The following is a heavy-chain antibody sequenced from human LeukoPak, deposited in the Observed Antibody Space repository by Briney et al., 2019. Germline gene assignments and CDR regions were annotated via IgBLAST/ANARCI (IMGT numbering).Heavy chain of an antibody. CDR3: ARARSRHYYDSSGYYTNWYFDL. V-gene: IGHV4-39*01. J-gene: IGHJ2*01. CDR2: IYYSGST. Sequence: SETLSLTCTVSGGSISSSSYYWGWIRQPPGKGLEWIGSIYYSGSTYYNPSLKSRASISVDTSKKQFSLKLSSVTAADTAVYYCARARSRHYYDSSGYYTNWYFDLWGRGTLVTVSS. D-gene: IGHD3-22*01. CDR1: GGSISSSSYY.